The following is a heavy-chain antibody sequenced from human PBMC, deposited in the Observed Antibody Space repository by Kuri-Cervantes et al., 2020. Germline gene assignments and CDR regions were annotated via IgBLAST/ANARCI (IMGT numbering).Heavy chain of an antibody. CDR1: GFSLSTSDMC. CDR3: ARDLLWLGDNWFDP. V-gene: IGHV2-70*18. CDR2: IDWDDDK. D-gene: IGHD5-18*01. J-gene: IGHJ5*02. Sequence: SGPTLVKPTQTLTLTCTFSGFSLSTSDMCVSWVRQPPGKALEWLALIDWDDDKYYSTSLKTRLTISKDTSKNQVVLTMTNMDPVDTATYYCARDLLWLGDNWFDPWGQGTLVTVSS.